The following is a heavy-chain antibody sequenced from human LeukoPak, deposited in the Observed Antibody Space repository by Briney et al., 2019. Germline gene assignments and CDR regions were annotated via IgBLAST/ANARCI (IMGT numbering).Heavy chain of an antibody. CDR2: ISSSSSYI. J-gene: IGHJ5*01. Sequence: GGSLRLSCAASGFTFSSYSMNWVRQAPGKGLEWVSSISSSSSYIYYADSVKGRFTISRDNAKNSLYLQMNSLRAEDTAVYYCAVRIAARPRYNWFDSWGQGTLVTVSS. CDR3: AVRIAARPRYNWFDS. CDR1: GFTFSSYS. V-gene: IGHV3-21*01. D-gene: IGHD6-6*01.